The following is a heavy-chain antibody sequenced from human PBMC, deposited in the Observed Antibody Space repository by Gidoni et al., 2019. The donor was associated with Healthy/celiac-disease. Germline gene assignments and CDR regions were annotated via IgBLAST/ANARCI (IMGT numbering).Heavy chain of an antibody. CDR2: IIPIFGTA. D-gene: IGHD3-10*01. V-gene: IGHV1-69*01. CDR3: ARVERITMVRGVPDYFDY. CDR1: GGTFSSYA. J-gene: IGHJ4*02. Sequence: QVQLVQSGAEVKKPGSSVKVSCKASGGTFSSYAISWVRQAPGQGLEWMGGIIPIFGTANYAQKFQGRVTITADESTSTAYMELSSLRSEDTAVYYCARVERITMVRGVPDYFDYWGQGTLVTVSS.